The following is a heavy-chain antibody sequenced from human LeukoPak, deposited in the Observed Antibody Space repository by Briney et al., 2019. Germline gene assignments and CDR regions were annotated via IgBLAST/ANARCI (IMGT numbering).Heavy chain of an antibody. Sequence: SETLSLTCAVYGGSFSGYYWSWIRQPPGKGLEWIGEINHSGSTNYNPSLKSRVTISVDTSKNQFSLKLSSVTAADTAVYYCARDYGDSLGAFDIWGQGTMVTVSS. J-gene: IGHJ3*02. CDR3: ARDYGDSLGAFDI. D-gene: IGHD4-17*01. CDR2: INHSGST. V-gene: IGHV4-34*01. CDR1: GGSFSGYY.